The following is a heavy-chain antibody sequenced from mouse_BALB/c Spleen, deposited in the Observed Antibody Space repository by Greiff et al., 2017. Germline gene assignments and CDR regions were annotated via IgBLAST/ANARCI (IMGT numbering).Heavy chain of an antibody. Sequence: EVQGVESGGGLVQPKGSLKLSCAASGFTFTTYAMNWVRQAPGKGLEWVARIRSKSNNYATYYADSVKDRFTISRDESQSMLYLQMNNLKTADTAMNYCGGQRYGYSYYAMDYWGQGTSVTVSS. V-gene: IGHV10-1*02. D-gene: IGHD1-2*01. CDR3: GGQRYGYSYYAMDY. J-gene: IGHJ4*01. CDR2: IRSKSNNYAT. CDR1: GFTFTTYA.